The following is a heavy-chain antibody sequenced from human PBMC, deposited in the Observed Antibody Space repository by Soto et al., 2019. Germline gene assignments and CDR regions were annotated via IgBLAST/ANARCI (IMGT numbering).Heavy chain of an antibody. J-gene: IGHJ5*02. CDR3: ARGGHSGYDRSEWFDP. V-gene: IGHV4-59*02. CDR1: GGSVSAYY. D-gene: IGHD5-12*01. CDR2: IYYSGTT. Sequence: SETLSLTCTVPGGSVSAYYLSWIRQPPGKGLEWIGYIYYSGTTNYNPSLKSRVTISVDTSKNQFSLKVNSVTAADTAVYYCARGGHSGYDRSEWFDPWGQGTLVTVS.